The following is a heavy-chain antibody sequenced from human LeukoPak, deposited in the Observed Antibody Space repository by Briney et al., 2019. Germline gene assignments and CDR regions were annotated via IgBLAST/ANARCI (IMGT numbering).Heavy chain of an antibody. CDR2: MNPNSGNI. J-gene: IGHJ6*02. Sequence: GASVRVSCKASGYTFTSYDINWVRQATGQGLEWMGWMNPNSGNIGYAQKFQGRVTMTRNTSISTAYMELSSLRSEDTAVYCCARGPLGGAGYYYYGMDVWGQGTTVTVSS. CDR3: ARGPLGGAGYYYYGMDV. V-gene: IGHV1-8*01. CDR1: GYTFTSYD.